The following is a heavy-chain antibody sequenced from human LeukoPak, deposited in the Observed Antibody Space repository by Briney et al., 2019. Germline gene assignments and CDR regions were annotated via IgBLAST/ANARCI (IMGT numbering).Heavy chain of an antibody. Sequence: SETLSLTCTVSGGSISSYYWSWIRQPAGKGLEWIGRIYTSGSTNYNPSLKSRVTMSVDTSKNQFSLKLSSVTAADTAVYYCARTGTYSSSTTHNWFDPWGQGTLVTVSS. CDR2: IYTSGST. V-gene: IGHV4-4*07. J-gene: IGHJ5*02. CDR3: ARTGTYSSSTTHNWFDP. D-gene: IGHD6-6*01. CDR1: GGSISSYY.